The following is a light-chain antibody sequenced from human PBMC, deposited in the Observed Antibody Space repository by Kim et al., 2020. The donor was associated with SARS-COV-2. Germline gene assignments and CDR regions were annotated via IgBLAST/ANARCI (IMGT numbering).Light chain of an antibody. V-gene: IGKV3-11*01. J-gene: IGKJ3*01. CDR2: DAS. CDR1: QSVSSH. CDR3: QQRISWPLT. Sequence: EIVLTQSPATLSLSPGERATLSCRASQSVSSHLAWYQQKRGQAPRLLIYDASNRATDIPARFSGSGSGTDFTLTISSLEPEDFAVYYCQQRISWPLTFGPGTKVDMK.